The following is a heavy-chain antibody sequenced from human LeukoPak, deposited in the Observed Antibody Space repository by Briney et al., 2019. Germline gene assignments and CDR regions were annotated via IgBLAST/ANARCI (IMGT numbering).Heavy chain of an antibody. Sequence: KPSETLSLTCTVSGGSISSSSYYWGWIRQPPGKGLEWIGSIYYSGSTYYNPSLKSRVTISVDTSKNQFSLKLSSVTAADTAVYYCARDQWFGESYFDYWGQGTLVTVSS. CDR2: IYYSGST. J-gene: IGHJ4*02. CDR3: ARDQWFGESYFDY. CDR1: GGSISSSSYY. V-gene: IGHV4-39*07. D-gene: IGHD3-10*01.